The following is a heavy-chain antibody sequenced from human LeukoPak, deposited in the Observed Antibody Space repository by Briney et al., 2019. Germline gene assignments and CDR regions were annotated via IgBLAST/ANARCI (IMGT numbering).Heavy chain of an antibody. CDR2: INHSGST. CDR3: ARGWNVVVVAATPFDY. CDR1: GGSFSGYY. Sequence: PSETLSLTCAVYGGSFSGYYWSWIRQPPGKGLEWIGEINHSGSTNYNPSLKSRVTISVDTSKNQFSLKLSSVTAADTAVYYCARGWNVVVVAATPFDYWGQGTLVTVSS. J-gene: IGHJ4*02. V-gene: IGHV4-34*01. D-gene: IGHD2-15*01.